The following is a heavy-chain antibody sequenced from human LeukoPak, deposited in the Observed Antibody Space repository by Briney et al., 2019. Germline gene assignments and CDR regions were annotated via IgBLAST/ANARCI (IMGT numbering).Heavy chain of an antibody. CDR1: GFTFSSYG. D-gene: IGHD6-13*01. CDR2: ISYDGSNK. V-gene: IGHV3-30*18. CDR3: AKGGEWQQLVPGRDYFDY. J-gene: IGHJ4*02. Sequence: AGRSLRLSCAASGFTFSSYGMHWVRQAPGKGLEWVAVISYDGSNKYYADSVKGRFTISRDNSKNTLYLQMNSLRAEDTAVYYCAKGGEWQQLVPGRDYFDYWGQGTLVTVSS.